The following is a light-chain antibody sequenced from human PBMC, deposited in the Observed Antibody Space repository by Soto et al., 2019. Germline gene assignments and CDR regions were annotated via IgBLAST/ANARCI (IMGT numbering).Light chain of an antibody. CDR3: QQYSSYPRT. Sequence: DIQLTQSPSSLSACVGDRVTISCRASQGISTFLAWYQQKPGKAPKSLIKTASTLQSGVPSRFSGSGSDTDFILTISSLQPEDFATYYCQQYSSYPRTFGQGTRLDLK. J-gene: IGKJ5*01. CDR1: QGISTF. CDR2: TAS. V-gene: IGKV1D-16*01.